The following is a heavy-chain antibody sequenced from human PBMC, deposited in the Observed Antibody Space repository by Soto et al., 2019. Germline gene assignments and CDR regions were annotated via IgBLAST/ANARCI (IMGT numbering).Heavy chain of an antibody. CDR1: EFTFSSYS. V-gene: IGHV3-21*01. Sequence: GGSLRPYCVASEFTFSSYSMNWVRQAPGKGLEWVSSISSSSSYIYYADSVKGRFTISRDNAKSSLYLQMNSLRAEDTVVYYCARDLWFGESTPVDYWGPGTLVTVSS. CDR2: ISSSSSYI. CDR3: ARDLWFGESTPVDY. D-gene: IGHD3-10*01. J-gene: IGHJ4*02.